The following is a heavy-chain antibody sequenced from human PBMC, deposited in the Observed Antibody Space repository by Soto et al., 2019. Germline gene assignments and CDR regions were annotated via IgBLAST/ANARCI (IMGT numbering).Heavy chain of an antibody. Sequence: GGSLRLSCAASGFTFSSYAMHWVRQAPGKGLEWVAVISYDGSNKYYADSVKGRFTISRDNSKNTLYLQMNSLRAEDTAVYYCARDPSMPGYFDYWGQGTLVTVSS. V-gene: IGHV3-30-3*01. CDR2: ISYDGSNK. CDR1: GFTFSSYA. CDR3: ARDPSMPGYFDY. J-gene: IGHJ4*02. D-gene: IGHD2-2*01.